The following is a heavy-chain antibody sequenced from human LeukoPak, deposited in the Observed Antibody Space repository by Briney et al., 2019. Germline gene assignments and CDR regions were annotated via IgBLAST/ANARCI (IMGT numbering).Heavy chain of an antibody. V-gene: IGHV4-59*01. D-gene: IGHD3-22*01. CDR1: GASINNYY. Sequence: SETLSLTCTVSGASINNYYWSWVRQPPLKGLEWIGYIYCTGDTSYNPSLESRVSISMDTSKNHFSLEITSVTAADTAVYYCARGSRVYDRSGFHTWHDYWGHGTLVTVFS. J-gene: IGHJ4*03. CDR3: ARGSRVYDRSGFHTWHDY. CDR2: IYCTGDT.